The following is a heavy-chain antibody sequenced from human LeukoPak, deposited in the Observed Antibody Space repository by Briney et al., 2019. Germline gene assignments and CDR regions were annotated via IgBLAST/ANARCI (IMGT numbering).Heavy chain of an antibody. CDR2: IYYSGST. V-gene: IGHV4-59*08. J-gene: IGHJ4*02. Sequence: SETLSLTCTVSGGSLSSYYWSWIRQPPGKGLEWIGYIYYSGSTNYNPSLKSRVTISVDTSKNQFSLKLSSVTAADTAVYYCARQDLVRAGFDYWGQGTLVTVSS. CDR3: ARQDLVRAGFDY. CDR1: GGSLSSYY. D-gene: IGHD6-13*01.